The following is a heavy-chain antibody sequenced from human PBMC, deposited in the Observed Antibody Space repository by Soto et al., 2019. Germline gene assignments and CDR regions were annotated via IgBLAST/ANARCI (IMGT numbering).Heavy chain of an antibody. CDR1: GYTFTSYG. CDR3: ARDHRGYGTFDH. V-gene: IGHV1-18*01. J-gene: IGHJ5*02. Sequence: ASLKVSCKASGYTFTSYGISWVRQAPGQGLEWMGWISSYNGVTNYAQKLQGRVTLTTDSSTSTAYMEVRSLRVDDTAVYYCARDHRGYGTFDHWGQGTLVTVSS. CDR2: ISSYNGVT. D-gene: IGHD5-12*01.